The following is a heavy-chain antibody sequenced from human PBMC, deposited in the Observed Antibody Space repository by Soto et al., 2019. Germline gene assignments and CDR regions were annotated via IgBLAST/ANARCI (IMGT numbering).Heavy chain of an antibody. CDR1: GGSISSGSYY. D-gene: IGHD3-10*01. V-gene: IGHV4-31*03. CDR3: ATRTDYYYGSGSLGGMDV. Sequence: QVQLQESGPGLVKPSQTLSLTCTVSGGSISSGSYYWSWIRQLPGKGLEWIGYIYYSGSTYYNPSLKSRVTISVDTSKNQFSLKLNSMTAADTAVYYCATRTDYYYGSGSLGGMDVWGQGTTVTVSS. J-gene: IGHJ6*02. CDR2: IYYSGST.